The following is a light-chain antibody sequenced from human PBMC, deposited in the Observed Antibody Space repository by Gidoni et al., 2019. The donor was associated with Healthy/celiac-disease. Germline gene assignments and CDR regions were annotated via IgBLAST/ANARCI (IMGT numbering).Light chain of an antibody. CDR3: SSYTSSSTL. J-gene: IGLJ2*01. Sequence: QSALTQPVSVSGSPGQSINLSCTGTSSDVGGYNYVSWYQKPPGKAPKLMIYDVSNRPSGVSNRFSGSKSGNTASLTISGLQAEDEADYYCSSYTSSSTLFGGGTKLTVL. CDR1: SSDVGGYNY. V-gene: IGLV2-14*03. CDR2: DVS.